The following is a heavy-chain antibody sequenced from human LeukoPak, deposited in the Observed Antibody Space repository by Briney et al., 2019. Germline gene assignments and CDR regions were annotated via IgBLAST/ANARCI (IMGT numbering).Heavy chain of an antibody. Sequence: PGGSLRLSCAASGFTVSSNYMSWVRQAPGKGLEWVSAISGSGGSTYYADSVKGRFTISRDNSKNTLYLQMNSLRAEDTAVYYCAHPTEYSSSWYGNWFDPWGQGTLVTVSS. CDR1: GFTVSSNY. D-gene: IGHD6-13*01. J-gene: IGHJ5*02. CDR2: ISGSGGST. V-gene: IGHV3-23*01. CDR3: AHPTEYSSSWYGNWFDP.